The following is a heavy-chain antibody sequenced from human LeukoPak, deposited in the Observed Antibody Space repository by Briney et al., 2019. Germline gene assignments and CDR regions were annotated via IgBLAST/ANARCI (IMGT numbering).Heavy chain of an antibody. J-gene: IGHJ4*02. CDR2: IYYSGST. D-gene: IGHD3-10*01. V-gene: IGHV4-59*01. CDR3: ARGVWFGELANPYFDY. Sequence: PSGTLSLTCTVSGGSISSYYWSWIRQPPGKGLEWIGYIYYSGSTNYNPSLKSRVTISVDTSKNQFSLKLSSVTAADTAVYYCARGVWFGELANPYFDYWGQGTLVTVSS. CDR1: GGSISSYY.